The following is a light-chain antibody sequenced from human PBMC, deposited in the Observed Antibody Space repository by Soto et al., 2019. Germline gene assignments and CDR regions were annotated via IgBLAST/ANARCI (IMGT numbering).Light chain of an antibody. Sequence: DIQMTQSPSTLSASVGDRVTITCRAIQSISRWLAWYQQKPGKAPKLLIYDASSLESGVPSRFSGSGSGTEFTLTISRLQPDDFATYYCQEYNSFSTFGQGTKVEIK. J-gene: IGKJ1*01. CDR2: DAS. CDR3: QEYNSFST. CDR1: QSISRW. V-gene: IGKV1-5*01.